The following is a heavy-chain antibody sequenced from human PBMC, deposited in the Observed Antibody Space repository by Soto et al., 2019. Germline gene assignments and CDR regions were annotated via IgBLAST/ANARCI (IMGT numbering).Heavy chain of an antibody. D-gene: IGHD5-18*01. J-gene: IGHJ6*02. V-gene: IGHV3-30-3*01. CDR3: ARDRDSYGMYYYYYGMDV. Sequence: GGSLRLSCAASGFTFSSYAMHWVRQAPGKGLEWVAVISYDGSNKYYADSVKGRFTISRDNSKNTLYLQMNSLRAEDTAVYYCARDRDSYGMYYYYYGMDVWGQGTTVTVSS. CDR1: GFTFSSYA. CDR2: ISYDGSNK.